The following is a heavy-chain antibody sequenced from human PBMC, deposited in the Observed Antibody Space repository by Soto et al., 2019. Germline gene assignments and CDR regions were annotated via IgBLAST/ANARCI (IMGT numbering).Heavy chain of an antibody. V-gene: IGHV3-48*02. Sequence: EVPLVESGGGLIQPGGSLRLSCAASGFTFSDYGMNWVRQAPGKGLEWLSYISGNRDVITYADSVKGRFTISRDNAKNSLYLEMNSLRDEDTAVIYCVRGGIRHDQMFDYWGQGTMVTVSS. D-gene: IGHD3-10*01. CDR2: ISGNRDVI. CDR1: GFTFSDYG. J-gene: IGHJ4*02. CDR3: VRGGIRHDQMFDY.